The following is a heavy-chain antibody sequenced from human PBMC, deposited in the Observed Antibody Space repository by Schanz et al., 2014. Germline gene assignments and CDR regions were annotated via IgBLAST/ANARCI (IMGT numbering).Heavy chain of an antibody. Sequence: EVQLLESGGGLVQPGRSLRLSCVASGFRFDDYAMHWVRQAPGKGLEWVSGMSWNAGSLGYGDSVQGRFTISRDNSKNALYLQMDSLRAEDTAVYYCARGIITMVRGGDVGAFDIWGQGTMVTVSS. CDR2: MSWNAGSL. CDR1: GFRFDDYA. J-gene: IGHJ3*02. D-gene: IGHD3-10*01. CDR3: ARGIITMVRGGDVGAFDI. V-gene: IGHV3-9*01.